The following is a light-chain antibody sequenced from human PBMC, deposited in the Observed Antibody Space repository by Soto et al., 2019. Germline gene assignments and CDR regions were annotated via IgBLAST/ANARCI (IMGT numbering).Light chain of an antibody. V-gene: IGLV2-8*01. Sequence: QSALTQPPSASGSPGQSVTISCTGTSSDVGAYNYVSWYQQYPGKAPKLMIYEVNKRPSGVPDRFSGSKSGKTASLPVSGLQPEDEADYPCTSYAGSNIWVFGGGTKLTVL. CDR3: TSYAGSNIWV. CDR1: SSDVGAYNY. CDR2: EVN. J-gene: IGLJ3*02.